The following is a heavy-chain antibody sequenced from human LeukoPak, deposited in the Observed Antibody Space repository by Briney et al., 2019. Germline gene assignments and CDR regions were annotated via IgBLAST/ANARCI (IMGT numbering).Heavy chain of an antibody. CDR1: AFTFNNYW. Sequence: GGSLRLSCVASAFTFNNYWMHWVRQAPGKGLVWVSRIYSDVSTTYYADSVKGRFTISRDNAKNTLYLQMNSLRAEDTAMYYCARVSGSRNYYFGAFDIWGQGTMVTVSS. D-gene: IGHD3-10*01. CDR2: IYSDVSTT. V-gene: IGHV3-74*01. J-gene: IGHJ3*02. CDR3: ARVSGSRNYYFGAFDI.